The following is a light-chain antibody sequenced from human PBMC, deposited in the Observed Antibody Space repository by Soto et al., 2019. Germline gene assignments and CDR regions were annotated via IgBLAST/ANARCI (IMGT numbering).Light chain of an antibody. CDR3: QQYDSSPWT. CDR2: GAS. CDR1: QSVSSSF. V-gene: IGKV3-20*01. Sequence: EIVLTQSPGTLSLSPGERATLSCRASQSVSSSFLAWYQQKRGQAPRLLIYGASTRATGIPDRFSGSGSGKVFTLTISRLEPEDFAVYYCQQYDSSPWTFGQGTKVEIK. J-gene: IGKJ1*01.